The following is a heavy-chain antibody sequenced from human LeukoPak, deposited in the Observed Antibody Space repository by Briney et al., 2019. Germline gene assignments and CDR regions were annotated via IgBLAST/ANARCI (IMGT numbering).Heavy chain of an antibody. CDR1: GFTFSSYS. CDR2: ISSSSSYI. D-gene: IGHD3-22*01. CDR3: ARDLGVYYDSSGYD. Sequence: PGGSLRLSCAASGFTFSSYSMNWVRQAPGKGLEWVSSISSSSSYIYYADSVKGRFTISRDNAKNSLYLQMNSLRAEDTAVYYCARDLGVYYDSSGYDWGQGTLVTVSS. V-gene: IGHV3-21*01. J-gene: IGHJ4*02.